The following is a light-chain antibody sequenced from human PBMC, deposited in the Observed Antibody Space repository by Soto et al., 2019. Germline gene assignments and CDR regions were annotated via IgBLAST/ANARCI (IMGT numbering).Light chain of an antibody. V-gene: IGKV1-39*01. CDR3: QHSYSSPT. CDR2: AAS. CDR1: QNIFTY. Sequence: DIQVTQSPSSLSASVGDRVTITCRASQNIFTYLNWYQQRPGKAPNLLIYAASNLQSGVPSRFSGSGSGTDFTLSISILQPEDFAIYYCQHSYSSPTFGQGTKLESK. J-gene: IGKJ2*01.